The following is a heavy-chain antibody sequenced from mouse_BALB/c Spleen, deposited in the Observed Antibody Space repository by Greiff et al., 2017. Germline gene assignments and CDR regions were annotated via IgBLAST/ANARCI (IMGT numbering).Heavy chain of an antibody. CDR2: IDTSDSYT. D-gene: IGHD3-1*01. J-gene: IGHJ2*01. CDR1: GYTFTDYW. CDR3: ARRGATHY. Sequence: VQLQQPGAELVMPGASVKMSCKASGYTFTDYWMHWVKQRPGQGLEWIGAIDTSDSYTSYNQKFKGKATLTVDESSSTAYMQLSSLTSEDSAVYYCARRGATHYWGQGTTLTVSS. V-gene: IGHV1-69*01.